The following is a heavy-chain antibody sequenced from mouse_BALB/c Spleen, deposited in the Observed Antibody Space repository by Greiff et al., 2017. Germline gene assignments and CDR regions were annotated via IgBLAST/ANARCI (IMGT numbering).Heavy chain of an antibody. Sequence: LQESGAELVRPGASVKLSCKASGYTFTSYWINWVKQRPGQGLEWIGNIYPSDSYTNYNQKFKDKATLTVDKSSSTAYMQLSSPTSEDSAVYYCTRILYAMDYWGQGTSVTVSS. CDR1: GYTFTSYW. V-gene: IGHV1-69*02. CDR2: IYPSDSYT. J-gene: IGHJ4*01. CDR3: TRILYAMDY.